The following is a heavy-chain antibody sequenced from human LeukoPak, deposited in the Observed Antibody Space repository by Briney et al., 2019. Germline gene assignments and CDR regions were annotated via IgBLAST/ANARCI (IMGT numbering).Heavy chain of an antibody. V-gene: IGHV3-30*03. Sequence: GGSLRLSCAASGFTFSSYGMHWVRQAPGKGLEWVAVISYDGSNKYYADSVKGRFTISRDNSKNTLYLQMNSLRAEDTAVYYCARLSAGITGTTYILDAFDIWGQGTMVTVSS. CDR1: GFTFSSYG. CDR2: ISYDGSNK. D-gene: IGHD1-7*01. CDR3: ARLSAGITGTTYILDAFDI. J-gene: IGHJ3*02.